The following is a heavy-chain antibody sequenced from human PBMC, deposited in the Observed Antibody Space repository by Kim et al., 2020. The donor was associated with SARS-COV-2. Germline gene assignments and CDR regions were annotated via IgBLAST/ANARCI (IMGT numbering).Heavy chain of an antibody. J-gene: IGHJ4*02. CDR3: ASRYYCSGGSCYD. CDR2: IYYSGST. D-gene: IGHD2-15*01. CDR1: GGSVSSGSYY. Sequence: SETLSLTCTVSGGSVSSGSYYWSWIRQPPGKGLEWIGYIYYSGSTNYNPSLKSRVTISVDTSKNQFSLKLSSVTAADTAVYYCASRYYCSGGSCYDWGQGTLVTVSS. V-gene: IGHV4-61*01.